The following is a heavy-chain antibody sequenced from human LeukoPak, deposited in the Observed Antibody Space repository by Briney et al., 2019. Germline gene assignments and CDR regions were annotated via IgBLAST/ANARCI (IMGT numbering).Heavy chain of an antibody. Sequence: GSLRLSCAASGFTFSNYAMHWVRQAPGKGLEWIGEIHPGGSTSYNPALQSRVTMSVDTSKNQFSLKLNSVTAADTAVYYCARGPDTAKQGYWGQGTLVTVSS. J-gene: IGHJ4*02. CDR2: IHPGGST. D-gene: IGHD5-18*01. CDR1: GFTFSNYA. V-gene: IGHV4-34*01. CDR3: ARGPDTAKQGY.